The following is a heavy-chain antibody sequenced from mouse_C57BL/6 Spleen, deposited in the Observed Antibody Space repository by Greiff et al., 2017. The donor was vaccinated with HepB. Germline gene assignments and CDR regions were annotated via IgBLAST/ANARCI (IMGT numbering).Heavy chain of an antibody. CDR3: ARSAPRYDYDGGFAY. V-gene: IGHV1-59*01. CDR1: GYTFTSYW. J-gene: IGHJ3*01. Sequence: QVQLQQPGAELVRPGTSVKLSCKASGYTFTSYWMHWVKQRPGQGLEWIGVIDPSDSYTNYNQKFKGKATLTVDTSSSTAYMQLSSLTSEDSAVYYCARSAPRYDYDGGFAYWGQGTLVTVSA. CDR2: IDPSDSYT. D-gene: IGHD2-4*01.